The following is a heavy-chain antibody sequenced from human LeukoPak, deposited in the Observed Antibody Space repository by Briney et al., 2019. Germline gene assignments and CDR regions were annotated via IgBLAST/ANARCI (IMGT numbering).Heavy chain of an antibody. Sequence: GGSLRPSCAASGFTFSSYGMHWVRQAPGKGLEWVAFIRYDGSNKYYADSVRGRFTISRDNSKNTLYLQMNGLRAEDTAVYYCAKMGSGYSSSWYGDAFDIWGQGTMVTVSS. V-gene: IGHV3-30*02. CDR1: GFTFSSYG. D-gene: IGHD6-13*01. CDR3: AKMGSGYSSSWYGDAFDI. CDR2: IRYDGSNK. J-gene: IGHJ3*02.